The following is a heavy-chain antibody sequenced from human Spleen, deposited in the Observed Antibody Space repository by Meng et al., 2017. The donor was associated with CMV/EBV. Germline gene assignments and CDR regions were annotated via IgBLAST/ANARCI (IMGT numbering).Heavy chain of an antibody. Sequence: AGGTFSRYGVSWVRQAPGQGLEWMGRITPMFGTANYSQKFQGRVTVTTDESASTVYMELSSLTSEDTAVYYCAREPAAIPTSWYFDLWGRGTLVTVSS. D-gene: IGHD2-2*02. CDR3: AREPAAIPTSWYFDL. CDR2: ITPMFGTA. J-gene: IGHJ2*01. CDR1: GGTFSRYG. V-gene: IGHV1-69*05.